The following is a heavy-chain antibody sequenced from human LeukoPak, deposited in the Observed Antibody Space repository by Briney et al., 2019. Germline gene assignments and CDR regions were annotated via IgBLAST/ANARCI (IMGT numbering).Heavy chain of an antibody. Sequence: ASVKVSCKASGYTFTSFGITWVRQAPGQGLEWMGWISACNGDTNYAQKFQDRVTMTTDTSTMTAYMELRSLTSDDTAVYYCARRRGSHSSDYWGQGTLVTVSS. CDR1: GYTFTSFG. J-gene: IGHJ4*02. CDR3: ARRRGSHSSDY. CDR2: ISACNGDT. V-gene: IGHV1-18*01. D-gene: IGHD1-26*01.